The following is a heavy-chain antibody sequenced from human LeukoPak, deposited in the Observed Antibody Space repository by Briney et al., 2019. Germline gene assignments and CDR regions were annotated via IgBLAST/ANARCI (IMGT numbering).Heavy chain of an antibody. CDR1: GFTFSSHG. D-gene: IGHD1-26*01. CDR3: ARDGYSGSYYRLYYFFMDV. J-gene: IGHJ6*03. Sequence: PGGTLRLSCAASGFTFSSHGMSWVRQAPGKGLEWVSTISGSGDNTYYADSVKGRFTISRDNSENTLYLQMNSLRGEDTAVYYCARDGYSGSYYRLYYFFMDVWGKGTTVTVSS. CDR2: ISGSGDNT. V-gene: IGHV3-23*01.